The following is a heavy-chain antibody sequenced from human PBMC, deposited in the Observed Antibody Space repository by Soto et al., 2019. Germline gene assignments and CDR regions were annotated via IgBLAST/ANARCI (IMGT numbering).Heavy chain of an antibody. V-gene: IGHV4-39*07. Sequence: PSETLSLTCTVSGVSITSSNYYWAWIRQSPGKGLEWIGSIHYSETTHYNPSLKSRVTISVDTSKTQFSLKLSSVTAADTAVYYCVRRYCSGGSCPIGHNWFDPWGQGTLVTVSS. CDR1: GVSITSSNYY. D-gene: IGHD2-15*01. CDR2: IHYSETT. CDR3: VRRYCSGGSCPIGHNWFDP. J-gene: IGHJ5*02.